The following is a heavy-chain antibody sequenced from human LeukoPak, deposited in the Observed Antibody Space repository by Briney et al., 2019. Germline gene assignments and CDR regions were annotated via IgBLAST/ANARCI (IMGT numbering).Heavy chain of an antibody. CDR1: GGTFSSYA. CDR3: AREGDGYIGVLDY. CDR2: IIPIFGTA. V-gene: IGHV1-69*06. J-gene: IGHJ4*02. D-gene: IGHD5-24*01. Sequence: SVKVSCKASGGTFSSYAISWVRQAPGQGLEWMGGIIPIFGTANYAQKFQGRVTITADKSTSTAYMELSSLRSEDTAVHYCAREGDGYIGVLDYWGQGTLVTVSS.